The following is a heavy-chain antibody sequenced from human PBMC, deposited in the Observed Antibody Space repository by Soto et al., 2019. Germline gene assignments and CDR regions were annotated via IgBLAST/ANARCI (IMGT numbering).Heavy chain of an antibody. J-gene: IGHJ6*02. Sequence: GASVKVSCKVSGYTFTSYAMHWVRQAPGQRLEWMGWINAGNGNTKYSQKFQGRVTITRDTSASTAYMELSSLRSEDTAVYYCASRGPEYSSSSYYYYGMDVWGQGTTVTVSS. CDR2: INAGNGNT. D-gene: IGHD6-6*01. CDR1: GYTFTSYA. CDR3: ASRGPEYSSSSYYYYGMDV. V-gene: IGHV1-3*01.